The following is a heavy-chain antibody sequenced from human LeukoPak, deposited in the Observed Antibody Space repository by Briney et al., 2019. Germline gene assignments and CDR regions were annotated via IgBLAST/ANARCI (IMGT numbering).Heavy chain of an antibody. CDR1: GFTFSSYA. CDR3: AKDYEPLVGVHRWGDWFDP. D-gene: IGHD1-26*01. Sequence: PGGTLRLSCAASGFTFSSYAMIWVRQAPGKGLEWVSAVSGSGGSTYYADSVKGRFIISRDNYKNTLYLQMNSLRAEDTAVYYCAKDYEPLVGVHRWGDWFDPWGQGTLVTVSS. CDR2: VSGSGGST. V-gene: IGHV3-23*01. J-gene: IGHJ5*02.